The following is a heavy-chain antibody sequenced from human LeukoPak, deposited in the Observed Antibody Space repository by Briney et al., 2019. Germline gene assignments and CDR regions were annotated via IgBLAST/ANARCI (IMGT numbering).Heavy chain of an antibody. V-gene: IGHV3-74*01. D-gene: IGHD1-1*01. CDR3: ANDRELAPFDY. CDR2: ISTDARTI. CDR1: GFAFRTNW. Sequence: GGSLRLSCAASGFAFRTNWMHWVRQAPGKGLVWVSHISTDARTITYADFVKGRFTISRDNAKNSLYLQMNSLRAEDTAVYYCANDRELAPFDYWGQGTLVTVSS. J-gene: IGHJ4*02.